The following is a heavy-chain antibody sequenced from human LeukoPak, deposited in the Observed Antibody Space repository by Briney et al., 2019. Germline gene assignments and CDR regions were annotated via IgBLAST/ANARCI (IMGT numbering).Heavy chain of an antibody. J-gene: IGHJ4*02. V-gene: IGHV1-69*04. CDR1: GYTFTRYD. Sequence: EASVKVSCKASGYTFTRYDINWVRQATGQGLEWMGRIIPILGIANYAQKFQGRVTITADKSTSAAYMELSSLRSEDTAVYYCASAFSEGQFDYWGQGTLVTVSS. D-gene: IGHD2/OR15-2a*01. CDR3: ASAFSEGQFDY. CDR2: IIPILGIA.